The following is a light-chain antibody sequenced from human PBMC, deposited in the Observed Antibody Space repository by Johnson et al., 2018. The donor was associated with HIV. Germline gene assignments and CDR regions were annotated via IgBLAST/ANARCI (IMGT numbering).Light chain of an antibody. V-gene: IGLV1-51*02. CDR1: SSNIGNNY. Sequence: QSVLTQPPSVSAAPGQKVTISCSGSSSNIGNNYVSWYQQFPGTAPKLLIYENNKRPSGIPDRFSGSKSGTSATLGITGLQTGDEADYYCGTWDSSLSVYVFGTGTNVTVL. CDR2: ENN. CDR3: GTWDSSLSVYV. J-gene: IGLJ1*01.